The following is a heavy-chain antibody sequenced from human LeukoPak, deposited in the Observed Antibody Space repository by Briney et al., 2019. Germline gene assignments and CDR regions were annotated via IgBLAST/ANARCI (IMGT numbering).Heavy chain of an antibody. Sequence: PSETLSLTCAVYGGSFSGYYWSWIRQPPGKGLEWIGEINHSGSTNYNPSLKSRVTISVDTSKNQFSLKLSSVTAADTAVYYCARARPYYYGSGGSKYYMDVWGKGTTVTVSS. D-gene: IGHD3-10*01. CDR2: INHSGST. J-gene: IGHJ6*03. CDR3: ARARPYYYGSGGSKYYMDV. CDR1: GGSFSGYY. V-gene: IGHV4-34*01.